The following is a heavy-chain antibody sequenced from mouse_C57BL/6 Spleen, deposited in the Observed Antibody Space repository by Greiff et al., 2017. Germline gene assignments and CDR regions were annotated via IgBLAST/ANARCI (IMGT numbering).Heavy chain of an antibody. J-gene: IGHJ4*01. Sequence: QVQLQQPGAELVKPGASVKLSCKASGYTFTSYWMHWVKQRPGQGLEWIGMIHPNSGSTNYNENFKSKATLTVDKSSRTAYMQLSSLTSEDSAVYYCARAGKGMDYWGQGTSVTVSS. CDR1: GYTFTSYW. V-gene: IGHV1-64*01. CDR2: IHPNSGST. CDR3: ARAGKGMDY.